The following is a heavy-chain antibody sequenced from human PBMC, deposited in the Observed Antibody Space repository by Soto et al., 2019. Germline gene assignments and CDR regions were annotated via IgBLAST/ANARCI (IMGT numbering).Heavy chain of an antibody. CDR1: GGSFSGYY. V-gene: IGHV4-34*01. CDR2: INHSGST. J-gene: IGHJ4*02. Sequence: SETLSLTCAVYGGSFSGYYWSWIRQPPGKGLEWIGEINHSGSTNYNPSLKSRVTISVDTSKNQFSLKLSSVTAADTAVYYCARGVILPDYWGQGTLVTVSS. CDR3: ARGVILPDY.